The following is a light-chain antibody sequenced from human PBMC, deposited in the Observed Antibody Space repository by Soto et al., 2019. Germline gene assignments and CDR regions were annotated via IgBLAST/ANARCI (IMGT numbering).Light chain of an antibody. CDR2: AAS. V-gene: IGKV1-39*01. J-gene: IGKJ2*02. CDR1: QSISSY. Sequence: DIQMTQSPSSLSASVGDRVTITCRASQSISSYLNWYQQKPGKAPKLLIYAASSLQSGVPSRFSGSGSGTDCTLTISSLQPEEFATYYCQQSYSTPCTFGQGTKLEIK. CDR3: QQSYSTPCT.